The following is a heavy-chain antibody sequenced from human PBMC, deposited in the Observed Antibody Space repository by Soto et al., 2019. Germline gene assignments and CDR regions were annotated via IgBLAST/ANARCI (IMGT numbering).Heavy chain of an antibody. CDR2: INVYNGNT. D-gene: IGHD3-10*01. CDR1: GYTFTSYY. CDR3: ARGVGSGSYYNQYNWFDP. J-gene: IGHJ5*02. Sequence: ASVKASCKASGYTFTSYYMHWVRQAPGQGLEWMGWINVYNGNTKYAQKVQGRVTMTTDTSTSTAYMELRSLRSDDTAVYYCARGVGSGSYYNQYNWFDPWGQGTLVTVSS. V-gene: IGHV1-18*04.